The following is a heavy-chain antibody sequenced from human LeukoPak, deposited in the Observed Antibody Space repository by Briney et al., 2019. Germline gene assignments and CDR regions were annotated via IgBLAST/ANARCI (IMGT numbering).Heavy chain of an antibody. J-gene: IGHJ4*02. CDR3: GRAYDFSRH. Sequence: KTGGSLRLSCAASGFTFSSYGMHWVRQAPGKGLEWVSFISSSSSYIYYADSVKGRFTISRDNAKNSLYLQMNSLRAEDTALYYCGRAYDFSRHWGQGTLVTVSS. V-gene: IGHV3-21*01. CDR2: ISSSSSYI. D-gene: IGHD3-3*01. CDR1: GFTFSSYG.